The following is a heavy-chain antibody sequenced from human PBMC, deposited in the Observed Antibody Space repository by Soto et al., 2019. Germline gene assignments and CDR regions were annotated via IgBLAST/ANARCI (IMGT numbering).Heavy chain of an antibody. D-gene: IGHD3-3*01. CDR3: ARDKRDLRFLEWSYYFDY. J-gene: IGHJ4*02. Sequence: GGSLRLSCAASGFTFSSSAMHWVRQAPGKGLEWVALISYDGSNKYYADYVKGRFTISRDNSKNTLYLQMNSLRAEDTAVYYCARDKRDLRFLEWSYYFDYWGQGTLVTVSS. CDR2: ISYDGSNK. V-gene: IGHV3-30-3*01. CDR1: GFTFSSSA.